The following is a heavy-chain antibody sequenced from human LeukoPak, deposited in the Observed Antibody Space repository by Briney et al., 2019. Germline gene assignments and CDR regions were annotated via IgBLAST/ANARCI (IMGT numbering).Heavy chain of an antibody. D-gene: IGHD6-6*01. V-gene: IGHV3-7*01. CDR3: ARDEAAPFNLYYYMDV. Sequence: PGGSLRLSCAASGFTFSSYTMNWVRQAPGKGLEWVANIKQDGSEKYYVDSVKGRFTISRDNAKNSLYLQMNSLRAEDTAVYYCARDEAAPFNLYYYMDVWGKGTTVTVSS. CDR1: GFTFSSYT. CDR2: IKQDGSEK. J-gene: IGHJ6*03.